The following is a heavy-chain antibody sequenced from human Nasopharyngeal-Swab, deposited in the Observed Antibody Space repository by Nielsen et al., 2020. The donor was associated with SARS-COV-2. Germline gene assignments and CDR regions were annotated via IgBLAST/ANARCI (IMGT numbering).Heavy chain of an antibody. Sequence: ASVKVSCKASGYTFTTYDITRVRQAPAQGLEWMGWSSPTNGNTNYALNFQGRVTMTADTSTNTAYMELRSLRYDDTAVYYCARDPGAATLDYWGQGSLVTVSS. CDR2: SSPTNGNT. J-gene: IGHJ4*02. V-gene: IGHV1-18*04. CDR3: ARDPGAATLDY. CDR1: GYTFTTYD. D-gene: IGHD3-10*01.